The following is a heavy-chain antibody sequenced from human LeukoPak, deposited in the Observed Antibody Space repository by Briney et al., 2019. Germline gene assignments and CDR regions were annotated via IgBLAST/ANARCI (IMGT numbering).Heavy chain of an antibody. Sequence: SGTLSLTCAISGGSISSSKWWSWARQPPKEGLEWIGEMHLDGETHYNPSLKSRLTISIDKSNNQLSLTLSSVTAADTAVYYCATASSKSLPNWGQGALVTVSS. V-gene: IGHV4-4*02. CDR1: GGSISSSKW. CDR2: MHLDGET. J-gene: IGHJ4*02. D-gene: IGHD5/OR15-5a*01. CDR3: ATASSKSLPN.